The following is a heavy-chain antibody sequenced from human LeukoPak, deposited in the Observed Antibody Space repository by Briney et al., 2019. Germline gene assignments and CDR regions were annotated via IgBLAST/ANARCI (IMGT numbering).Heavy chain of an antibody. CDR3: VNLPGGGY. J-gene: IGHJ4*02. CDR1: GLTVSSNY. Sequence: PGGSLRLSCAASGLTVSSNYMTWVRQAPRKGLEWVSIIYSGGNTYYADSVKGRFAISRDNSKNTVYLQVNSLRAEDTAVYYCVNLPGGGYWRQGTLVTVSS. V-gene: IGHV3-66*02. CDR2: IYSGGNT. D-gene: IGHD7-27*01.